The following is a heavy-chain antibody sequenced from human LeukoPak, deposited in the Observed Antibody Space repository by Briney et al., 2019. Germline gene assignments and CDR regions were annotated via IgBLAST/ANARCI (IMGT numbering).Heavy chain of an antibody. CDR3: AREGIAVAGTGWFDP. CDR2: INPSGGST. Sequence: ASVKVSCKASGYTFTSYYMHWVRQAPGQGLEWMGIINPSGGSTSYAQKFQGRVTMTRDTSTSTVYMELGSLRSEDTAVYYCAREGIAVAGTGWFDPWGQGTLVTVSS. CDR1: GYTFTSYY. J-gene: IGHJ5*02. V-gene: IGHV1-46*01. D-gene: IGHD6-19*01.